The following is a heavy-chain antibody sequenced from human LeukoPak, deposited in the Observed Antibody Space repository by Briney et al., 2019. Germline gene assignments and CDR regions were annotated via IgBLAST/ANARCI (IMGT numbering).Heavy chain of an antibody. CDR2: INTNTGNP. CDR3: ARVSYDSSGYNDAFDI. V-gene: IGHV7-4-1*02. J-gene: IGHJ3*02. D-gene: IGHD3-22*01. Sequence: ASVKVSCKASGYTFTSYAMNWVRQAPGQGLEWMGWINTNTGNPTYAQGFTGRFVFSLDTSVSTAYLQISSLKAGDTAVYYCARVSYDSSGYNDAFDIWGQGTMVTVSS. CDR1: GYTFTSYA.